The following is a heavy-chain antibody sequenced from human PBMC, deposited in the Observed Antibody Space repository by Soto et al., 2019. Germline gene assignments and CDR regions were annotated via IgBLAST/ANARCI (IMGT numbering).Heavy chain of an antibody. CDR3: ARPAGYSSGWYGY. CDR2: IWYDGSNK. D-gene: IGHD6-19*01. Sequence: PGGSLRLSCAASGFTFSSYGMHWVRQAPGKGLEWVVVIWYDGSNKYYADSVKGRFTISRDNSKNTLYLQMNSLRAEDTAVYYCARPAGYSSGWYGYWGQGTLVTVSS. V-gene: IGHV3-33*01. CDR1: GFTFSSYG. J-gene: IGHJ4*02.